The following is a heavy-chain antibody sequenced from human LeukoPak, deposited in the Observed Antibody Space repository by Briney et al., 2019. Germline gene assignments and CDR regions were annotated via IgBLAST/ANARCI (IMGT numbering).Heavy chain of an antibody. CDR2: ISYDGSNK. J-gene: IGHJ4*02. V-gene: IGHV3-30*03. Sequence: RSGGSLRLSCAASGFTFSSYGMHWVRQAPGKGLEWVAVISYDGSNKYYADSVKGRFTISRDNAKNSLYLQMNSLRAEDTAVYYCARDNGGYCSGGSCSYYFDYWGQGTLVTVSS. CDR1: GFTFSSYG. CDR3: ARDNGGYCSGGSCSYYFDY. D-gene: IGHD2-15*01.